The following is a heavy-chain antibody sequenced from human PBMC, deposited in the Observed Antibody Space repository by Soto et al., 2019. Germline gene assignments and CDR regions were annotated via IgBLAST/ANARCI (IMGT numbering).Heavy chain of an antibody. V-gene: IGHV1-69*08. J-gene: IGHJ3*02. CDR3: AREDYYDSIRNAFDI. CDR2: IIPILGIA. D-gene: IGHD3-22*01. Sequence: QVQLVQSGAEVKKPGSSVKVSCKASGGTFSSYTISWVRQAPGQGLEWMGRIIPILGIANYAQKFQGRVTITADKSTSTAYMELSSLRSEDTAVYYCAREDYYDSIRNAFDIWGQGTMVTVSS. CDR1: GGTFSSYT.